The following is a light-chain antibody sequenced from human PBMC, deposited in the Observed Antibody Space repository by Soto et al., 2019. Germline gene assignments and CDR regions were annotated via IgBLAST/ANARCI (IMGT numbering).Light chain of an antibody. Sequence: DIQMTQSPSTLSASIGDRVTITCRASQSISSWLAWYQQKPGKAPKLLIYDASSLESGVPSRFSGSGSGTEFTLTISSLQPDDFATYYCQHYNSYPHTFGGGTKVEIK. V-gene: IGKV1-5*01. CDR2: DAS. J-gene: IGKJ4*01. CDR1: QSISSW. CDR3: QHYNSYPHT.